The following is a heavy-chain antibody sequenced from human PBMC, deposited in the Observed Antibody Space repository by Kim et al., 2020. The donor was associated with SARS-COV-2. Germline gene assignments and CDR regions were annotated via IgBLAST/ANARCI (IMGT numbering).Heavy chain of an antibody. D-gene: IGHD3-9*01. Sequence: AQKIQGSVTMNRDTSTNTVYMELSSLRSEETAVYYCAGGAVLRYFDWFDYWGQGTLVTVSS. J-gene: IGHJ4*02. V-gene: IGHV1-46*01. CDR3: AGGAVLRYFDWFDY.